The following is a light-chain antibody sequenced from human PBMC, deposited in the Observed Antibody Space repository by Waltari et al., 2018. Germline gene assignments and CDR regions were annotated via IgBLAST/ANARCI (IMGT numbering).Light chain of an antibody. J-gene: IGLJ3*02. V-gene: IGLV2-14*03. CDR2: DVN. CDR1: NSDIGTYIY. CDR3: SSYKVNNTWV. Sequence: QSALTQPASVSGSPGRSITISCTGTNSDIGTYIYVTWYQQHPDKAPKLIIYDVNKRPSGGLSRISGSKSGSTASLTISGLQAEDEADYYCSSYKVNNTWVFGGGTYVTIL.